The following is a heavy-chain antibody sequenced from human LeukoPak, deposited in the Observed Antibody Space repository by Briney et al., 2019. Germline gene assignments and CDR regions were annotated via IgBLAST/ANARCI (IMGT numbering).Heavy chain of an antibody. V-gene: IGHV3-30*18. J-gene: IGHJ4*02. CDR1: GFTFSDYG. Sequence: GGSLRLSCAASGFTFSDYGMHWVRQAPGQGLEWVTFISYEGSYKYYGDSVKGRFTISGDSSKNTLYLQMNSLRPDDTAVYYCAKDVSSSIHYWGQGTLVTVSS. D-gene: IGHD6-6*01. CDR2: ISYEGSYK. CDR3: AKDVSSSIHY.